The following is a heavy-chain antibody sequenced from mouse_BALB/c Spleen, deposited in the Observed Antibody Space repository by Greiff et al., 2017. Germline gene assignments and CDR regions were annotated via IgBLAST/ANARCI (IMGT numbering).Heavy chain of an antibody. CDR3: TRDRAY. CDR1: GFTFSSYT. V-gene: IGHV5-6-4*01. J-gene: IGHJ3*01. CDR2: ISSGGSYT. Sequence: DVKLVESGGGLVKPGGSLKLSCAASGFTFSSYTMSWVRQTPEKRLEWVATISSGGSYTYYPDSVKGRFTISRDNAKNTLYLQMSSLKSEDTAMYYCTRDRAYWGQGTLVTVSA.